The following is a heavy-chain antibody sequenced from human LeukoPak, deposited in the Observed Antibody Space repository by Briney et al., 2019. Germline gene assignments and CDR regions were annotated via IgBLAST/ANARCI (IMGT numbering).Heavy chain of an antibody. D-gene: IGHD3-22*01. V-gene: IGHV4-4*09. J-gene: IGHJ4*02. Sequence: PSETLSLTCTVSGGSISSYYWSWIRQPPGKGLEWIGYIYTSGSTNYNPSLKSRVTISVDTSKNQFSLKLSSVTAADTAVYYCASQYYYDSSGYSHWGQGTLVTVSS. CDR1: GGSISSYY. CDR3: ASQYYYDSSGYSH. CDR2: IYTSGST.